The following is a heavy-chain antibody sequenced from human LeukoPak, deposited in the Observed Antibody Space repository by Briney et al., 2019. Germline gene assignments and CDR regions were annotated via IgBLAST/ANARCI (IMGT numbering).Heavy chain of an antibody. CDR2: IKQDGSEK. D-gene: IGHD4-17*01. CDR1: GFTFSSYW. CDR3: ARDTKDGDYGWFDP. Sequence: GGSLRLSCAASGFTFSSYWMSWVRQAPGKGLEWVANIKQDGSEKYYVDSVKGRFTISRDNAKNSLYLQMNSLRAEDTAVYYCARDTKDGDYGWFDPWGQGTLVTVSS. V-gene: IGHV3-7*01. J-gene: IGHJ5*02.